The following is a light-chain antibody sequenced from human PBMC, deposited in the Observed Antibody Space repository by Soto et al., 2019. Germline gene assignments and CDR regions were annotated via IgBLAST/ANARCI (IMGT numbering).Light chain of an antibody. V-gene: IGLV2-8*01. CDR2: EVN. J-gene: IGLJ2*01. Sequence: QSALTQPPSASGSPGQSVTISCTGTSSDVGGYNYVSWYQQHPGKAPKLMIYEVNKRPSGVPDRVSGSKSGNTASLTVSGLQAEDEADYYCSSYAGSKNLVFGGGTKLTVL. CDR3: SSYAGSKNLV. CDR1: SSDVGGYNY.